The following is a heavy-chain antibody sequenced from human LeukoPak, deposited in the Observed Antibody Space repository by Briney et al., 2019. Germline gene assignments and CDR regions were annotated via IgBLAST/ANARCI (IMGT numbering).Heavy chain of an antibody. J-gene: IGHJ4*02. CDR3: ARRTHGSGWSYYFDY. V-gene: IGHV5-51*01. Sequence: GESLKISCKGSGYSFTSYWIGWVRQMPGKGLEWMGIIYPGDSDTRYSPSFQGQVTISADKSISTAYLQWSSLKASDTAMYYCARRTHGSGWSYYFDYWGQGTLVTVSS. CDR2: IYPGDSDT. D-gene: IGHD6-19*01. CDR1: GYSFTSYW.